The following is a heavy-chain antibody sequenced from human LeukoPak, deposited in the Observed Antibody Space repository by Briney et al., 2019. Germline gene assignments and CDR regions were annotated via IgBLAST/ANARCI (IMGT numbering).Heavy chain of an antibody. V-gene: IGHV4-39*01. CDR3: ARHAYYYGSGLGWFDP. CDR2: IYYSGST. Sequence: SETLSLTCSVSGGSISSRSYYWGWIRQPPGKGLEWIGSIYYSGSTYYNPSLKSRVTISVDTSKNQFSLKLTSVTAADTAVYYCARHAYYYGSGLGWFDPWGQGTLVTVSS. D-gene: IGHD3-10*01. CDR1: GGSISSRSYY. J-gene: IGHJ5*02.